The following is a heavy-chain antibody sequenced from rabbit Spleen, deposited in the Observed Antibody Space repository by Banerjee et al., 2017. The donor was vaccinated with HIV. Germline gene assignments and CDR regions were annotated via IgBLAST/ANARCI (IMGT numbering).Heavy chain of an antibody. J-gene: IGHJ4*01. V-gene: IGHV1S40*01. CDR1: GFSFSSGYY. Sequence: QSLEESGGDLVKPGASLTLTCTASGFSFSSGYYMCWVRQPPGKGLEWIGCIYVGSSGSTYYASWAKGRFTISKSSSTTVTLQMTSLTAADTATYFCARDSSSSNGFYIRLWGQGTLVTVS. D-gene: IGHD1-1*01. CDR2: IYVGSSGST. CDR3: ARDSSSSNGFYIRL.